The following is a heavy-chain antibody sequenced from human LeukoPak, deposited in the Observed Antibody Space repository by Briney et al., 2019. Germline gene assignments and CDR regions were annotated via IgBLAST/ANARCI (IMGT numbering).Heavy chain of an antibody. J-gene: IGHJ2*01. CDR2: ISAYNDNT. V-gene: IGHV1-18*01. CDR3: ARDPHRGYSGYDPKSNWYFDL. D-gene: IGHD5-12*01. Sequence: GASVKASCKASGYTFTSYGISWVRQAPGQGLEWMGWISAYNDNTNYAHNLQGTVTMTTDTSTSTAYMELRSLRSDDTAVYYCARDPHRGYSGYDPKSNWYFDLWGRGTLVTVSS. CDR1: GYTFTSYG.